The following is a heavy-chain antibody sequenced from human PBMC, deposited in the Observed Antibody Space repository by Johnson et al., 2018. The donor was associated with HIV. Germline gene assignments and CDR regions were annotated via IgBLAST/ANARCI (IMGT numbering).Heavy chain of an antibody. D-gene: IGHD3-16*01. J-gene: IGHJ3*02. CDR1: GFTVSSNY. CDR3: AREGGKAINDAFDI. CDR2: IYSGGST. V-gene: IGHV3-66*02. Sequence: QLVESGGGLVQPWGSLRLSCAASGFTVSSNYMSWVRQAPGKGLEWVSVIYSGGSTYYADSVKGRFTISRDNSKNTLYLQMNSLRAEDTAVYYCAREGGKAINDAFDIWGQGTMVTVSS.